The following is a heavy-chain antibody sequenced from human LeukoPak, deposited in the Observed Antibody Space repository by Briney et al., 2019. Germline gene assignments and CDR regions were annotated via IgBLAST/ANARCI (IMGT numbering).Heavy chain of an antibody. CDR2: ISANSGDT. D-gene: IGHD3-9*01. V-gene: IGHV1-18*01. CDR1: GYSFTRKG. Sequence: ASVKVSCKPSGYSFTRKGISWVRQAPGQGLEWMAWISANSGDTKFAQNSQDRVTLTTDTSTSTAYMELRSLRSDDTAVYYCARDVDFAFDYWGQGTLVTVSS. CDR3: ARDVDFAFDY. J-gene: IGHJ4*02.